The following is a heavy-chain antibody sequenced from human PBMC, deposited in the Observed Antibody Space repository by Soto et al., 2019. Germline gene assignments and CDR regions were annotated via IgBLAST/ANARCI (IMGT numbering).Heavy chain of an antibody. CDR3: AKEQISPGSSGYYGWFGVAFDI. CDR1: GFTFRSYG. Sequence: QVQLVESGGGAVQTGRSLRLSCAASGFTFRSYGMHWVRQAPGKGLESVAAISYDGSNKYYADAVKGRFTNSRDKSKNTLYLQMNSRRAEDTAVYYCAKEQISPGSSGYYGWFGVAFDIWGQGTMVTVSS. D-gene: IGHD3-22*01. J-gene: IGHJ3*02. V-gene: IGHV3-30*18. CDR2: ISYDGSNK.